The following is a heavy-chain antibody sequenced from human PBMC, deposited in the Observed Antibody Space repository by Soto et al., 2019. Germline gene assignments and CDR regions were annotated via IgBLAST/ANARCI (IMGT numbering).Heavy chain of an antibody. CDR3: AKEPVGPDWYFDL. V-gene: IGHV3-23*01. CDR1: GFTFSSYA. CDR2: ISGSGGHI. J-gene: IGHJ2*01. Sequence: GGSLRLSCAASGFTFSSYAMTWVRQTPGKGLEWVSGISGSGGHIYYADTLKGRFTISRDNSKNSLYLQMNSLRVEDTAVYNCAKEPVGPDWYFDLWGRGTLVTVSS.